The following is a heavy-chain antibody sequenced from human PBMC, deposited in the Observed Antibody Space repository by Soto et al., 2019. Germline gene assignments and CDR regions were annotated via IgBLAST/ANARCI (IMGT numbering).Heavy chain of an antibody. J-gene: IGHJ5*02. V-gene: IGHV4-34*01. D-gene: IGHD6-13*01. Sequence: PSETLSLTCAVYGGSFSGYYWSWIRQPPGKGLEWIGEINHSGSTNYNPSLKSRVTISVDTSKNQFSLKLSSVTAADTAVYYCARGRVSSWYSSSWEQYNWFDPWGQGTLVTAPQ. CDR1: GGSFSGYY. CDR2: INHSGST. CDR3: ARGRVSSWYSSSWEQYNWFDP.